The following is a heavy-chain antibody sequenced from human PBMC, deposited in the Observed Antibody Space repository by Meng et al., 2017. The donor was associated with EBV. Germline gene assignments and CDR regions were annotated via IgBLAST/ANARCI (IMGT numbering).Heavy chain of an antibody. V-gene: IGHV1-18*01. CDR2: IRAYTGNT. J-gene: IGHJ4*02. Sequence: VPRGQSGAEVQEPGGSVKGCSNASGYTFTSYGISRWRQGPGQGLEWMGWIRAYTGNTNYAQKLQGRVTMTTDTATSTDDMALRSLRSDDTAVYYCARGLDYFDYWGQGTLVTVSS. CDR1: GYTFTSYG. CDR3: ARGLDYFDY.